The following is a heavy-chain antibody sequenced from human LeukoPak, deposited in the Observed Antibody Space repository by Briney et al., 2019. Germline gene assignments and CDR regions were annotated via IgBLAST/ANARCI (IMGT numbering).Heavy chain of an antibody. J-gene: IGHJ4*01. CDR2: IKQDGSET. Sequence: GGSLRLSCAASGFTFTNNFMSWVRQVPGKGLEWVANIKQDGSETTYADSVRGRFTILRDNAKDSVYLQMNSLRAEDSATYYCVREGFYFFDFWGQGTLVTVSS. V-gene: IGHV3-7*01. CDR3: VREGFYFFDF. CDR1: GFTFTNNF.